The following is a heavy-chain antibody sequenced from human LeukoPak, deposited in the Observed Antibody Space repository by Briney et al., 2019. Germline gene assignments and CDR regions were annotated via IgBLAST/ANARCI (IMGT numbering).Heavy chain of an antibody. CDR1: GFTFDNYN. D-gene: IGHD2-8*02. Sequence: GGSLRLSCAASGFTFDNYNMNWVRQAPGKGLEWVSSISSGTNYVFEADSVKGRFTVTKDTALNSLSLQMNSLRADDTAVYYCARSAGGNYFDYWDQGTLVTVSS. CDR3: ARSAGGNYFDY. V-gene: IGHV3-21*01. CDR2: ISSGTNYV. J-gene: IGHJ4*02.